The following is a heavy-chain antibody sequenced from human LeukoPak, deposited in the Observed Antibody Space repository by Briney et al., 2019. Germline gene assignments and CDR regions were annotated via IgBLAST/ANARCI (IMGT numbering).Heavy chain of an antibody. CDR2: IWYGGSNR. V-gene: IGHV3-30*02. CDR3: AKGARIAVAGTGDYFDY. D-gene: IGHD6-19*01. Sequence: GGSLRLSCAASGFTFSSYGMHWVRQAPGKGLEWVAVIWYGGSNRYYADSVKGRFTISRDNSKNTLYLQMNSLRAEDTAVYYCAKGARIAVAGTGDYFDYWGQGTLVTVSS. CDR1: GFTFSSYG. J-gene: IGHJ4*02.